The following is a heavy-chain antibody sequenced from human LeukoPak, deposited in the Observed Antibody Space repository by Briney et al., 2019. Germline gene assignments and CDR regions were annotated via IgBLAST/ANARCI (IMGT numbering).Heavy chain of an antibody. CDR2: INRNSGGT. Sequence: ASVKVSCKASGYTFTGYYMHWVRQSPGQALEWLGWINRNSGGTNYAQKFQGRVTMTRDTSISTAYMELSRLRSDDTAVYYCARDPLGVVVVAATFDYWGQGTLVTVSS. CDR3: ARDPLGVVVVAATFDY. J-gene: IGHJ4*02. D-gene: IGHD2-15*01. CDR1: GYTFTGYY. V-gene: IGHV1-2*02.